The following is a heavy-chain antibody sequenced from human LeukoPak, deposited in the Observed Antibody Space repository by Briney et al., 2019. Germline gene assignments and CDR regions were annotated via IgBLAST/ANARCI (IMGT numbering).Heavy chain of an antibody. D-gene: IGHD2-2*02. CDR1: GFTFSNGW. J-gene: IGHJ4*02. V-gene: IGHV3-15*01. CDR3: TSNLYCSTSSYYTLDN. Sequence: GGSLRLSCAASGFTFSNGWMSWVRQAPGKGLEWVGRIKSKSERGTTDYAAPVKGRFTISRDGSTNTVYLHMNSLKTEDTAVYFCTSNLYCSTSSYYTLDNWGQGTLVAVSP. CDR2: IKSKSERGTT.